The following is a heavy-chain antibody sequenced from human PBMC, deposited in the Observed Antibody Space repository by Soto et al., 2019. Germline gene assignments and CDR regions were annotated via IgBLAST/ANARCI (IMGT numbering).Heavy chain of an antibody. V-gene: IGHV5-10-1*01. CDR3: ARHLQDIVVVVAATPVHGMDV. CDR2: IDPSDSYT. Sequence: PVELLKISCKGSGYSFTSYWISWLRQMPGKGLEWMGRIDPSDSYTNYSPSFQGHVTISADKSISTAYLQWSSLKASDTAMYYCARHLQDIVVVVAATPVHGMDVWGQGTTVTVSS. D-gene: IGHD2-15*01. CDR1: GYSFTSYW. J-gene: IGHJ6*02.